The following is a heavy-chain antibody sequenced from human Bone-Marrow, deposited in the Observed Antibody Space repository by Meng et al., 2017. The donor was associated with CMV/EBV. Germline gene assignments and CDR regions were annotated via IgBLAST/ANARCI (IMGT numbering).Heavy chain of an antibody. CDR2: ISGGGTTI. J-gene: IGHJ4*02. D-gene: IGHD6-6*01. CDR1: GFTFSSYE. CDR3: ASQGRSVRPGY. V-gene: IGHV3-48*03. Sequence: GGSLRLSCAASGFTFSSYEMNWVRQAPGKGLEWVSYISGGGTTIYYADSVRGRFTISRDYAKSSLYLQMTSLRVEDTAIYYCASQGRSVRPGYWGQGTLVTVSS.